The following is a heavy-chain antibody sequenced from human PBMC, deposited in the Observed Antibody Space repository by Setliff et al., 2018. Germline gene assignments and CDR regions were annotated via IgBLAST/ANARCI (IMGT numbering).Heavy chain of an antibody. CDR3: ARGYCSSPSCFFAGWFDP. J-gene: IGHJ5*02. D-gene: IGHD2-2*01. CDR2: INHTGST. CDR1: GGSFSGYY. V-gene: IGHV4-34*01. Sequence: SETLSLTCAVYGGSFSGYYWSWIRQPPGKGLEWIGEINHTGSTNYSPSLKSRVTISVDTSKNQFSLKLTSVTAAATAVYYCARGYCSSPSCFFAGWFDPWGQGTLVTVSS.